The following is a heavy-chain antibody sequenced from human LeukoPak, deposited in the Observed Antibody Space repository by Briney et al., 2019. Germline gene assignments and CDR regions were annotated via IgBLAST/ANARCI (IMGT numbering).Heavy chain of an antibody. CDR2: ISGSGVST. CDR1: GFTFGDYA. CDR3: ARDDYGSGSWNDY. Sequence: GGSLRLSCTASGFTFGDYAMTWVRQAPGKGLEWVSSISGSGVSTYYADSVKGRFTISRDNSKNTLYLQMNSLRAEDTALYYCARDDYGSGSWNDYWGQGTLVTVSS. V-gene: IGHV3-23*01. J-gene: IGHJ4*02. D-gene: IGHD3-10*01.